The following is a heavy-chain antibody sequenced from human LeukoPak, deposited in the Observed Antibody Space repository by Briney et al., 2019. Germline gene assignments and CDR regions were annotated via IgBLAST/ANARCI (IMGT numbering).Heavy chain of an antibody. V-gene: IGHV4-59*01. CDR3: ARGGSIVGATPHDTFDI. Sequence: SEALSLTCTVSGGXISFYYWSWIRQPPGKGLDWIAYMYYSGSTNYNPSLKSRVTISVDTSKNQFSLKLSSVTAADTAVYYCARGGSIVGATPHDTFDIWGQGTMVTVSS. J-gene: IGHJ3*02. D-gene: IGHD1-26*01. CDR1: GGXISFYY. CDR2: MYYSGST.